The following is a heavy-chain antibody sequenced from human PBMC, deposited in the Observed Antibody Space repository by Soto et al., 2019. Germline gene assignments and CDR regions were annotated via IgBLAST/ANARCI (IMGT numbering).Heavy chain of an antibody. CDR1: GDEFGSAW. V-gene: IGHV5-51*01. Sequence: PGASLKISCKAFGDEFGSAWSGSVRQMHGKGLEWMGIIKPGTPDIRYSPSLRGHVTISADEGLSTAYLPWYTLKASDSGTYYCARQLSHICDFWGQGTLVTVSS. D-gene: IGHD3-3*02. CDR2: IKPGTPDI. CDR3: ARQLSHICDF. J-gene: IGHJ4*02.